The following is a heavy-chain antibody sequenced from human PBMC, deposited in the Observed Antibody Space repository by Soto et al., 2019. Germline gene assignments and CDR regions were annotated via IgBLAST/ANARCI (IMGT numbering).Heavy chain of an antibody. D-gene: IGHD6-6*01. CDR3: AREVEARQTKYGMDV. CDR1: GGSFSGYY. J-gene: IGHJ6*02. CDR2: INHSGST. Sequence: QVQLHQWGAGLLKPSETLSRTCAVYGGSFSGYYCIWIRQPPGKGLEWIGAINHSGSTHYNPSLKSRVTISVETSTNQFSRKLSSVAAADTSVYYCAREVEARQTKYGMDVWGQGTTVTFSS. V-gene: IGHV4-34*01.